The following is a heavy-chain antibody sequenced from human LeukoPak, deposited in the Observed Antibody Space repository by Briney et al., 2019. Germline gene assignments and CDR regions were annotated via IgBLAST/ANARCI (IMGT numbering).Heavy chain of an antibody. V-gene: IGHV3-23*01. J-gene: IGHJ4*02. D-gene: IGHD2-8*02. CDR1: GFTFSTFA. Sequence: GGSLRLSCAASGFTFSTFAMIWVRQPPGKGLEWVSNIFPSGGEIHYADSVRGRFTISRDNSKSTLSLQMNSLRAEDTAIYYCATYRQVLLPFESWGQGTLVTVSS. CDR2: IFPSGGEI. CDR3: ATYRQVLLPFES.